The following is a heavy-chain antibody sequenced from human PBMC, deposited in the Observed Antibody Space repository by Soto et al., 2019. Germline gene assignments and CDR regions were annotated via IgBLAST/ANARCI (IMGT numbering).Heavy chain of an antibody. Sequence: QVQLVQSGAERRKPGASVKISCRPSGFSFSTYAIHWVRQAPGQSLEWVGWINGGNGNTKYSLRFQGSVVTTGDRSATTAYLELSSLRSEDTAVYYCARGTVEQNYDRGADLDIWGPGTMVIVSS. CDR1: GFSFSTYA. J-gene: IGHJ3*02. V-gene: IGHV1-3*01. CDR2: INGGNGNT. D-gene: IGHD3-22*01. CDR3: ARGTVEQNYDRGADLDI.